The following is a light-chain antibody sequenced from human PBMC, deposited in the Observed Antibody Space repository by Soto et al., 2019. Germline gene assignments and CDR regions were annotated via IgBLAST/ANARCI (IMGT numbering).Light chain of an antibody. Sequence: EIVMTQSPAALSVSPGERATLSCRASQSVSSNLAWYQQKPGQPPRLLTYGASTRATGIPARFSGSGSGTEFTLTISSLQSEDFAVYCCQHYHNWPWTFGQGTKVDIK. J-gene: IGKJ1*01. CDR3: QHYHNWPWT. V-gene: IGKV3-15*01. CDR2: GAS. CDR1: QSVSSN.